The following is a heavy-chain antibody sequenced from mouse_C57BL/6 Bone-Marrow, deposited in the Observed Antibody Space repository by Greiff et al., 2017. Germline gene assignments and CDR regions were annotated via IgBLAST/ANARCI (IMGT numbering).Heavy chain of an antibody. Sequence: QVQLKQPGTELVKPGASVKLSCKASGYTFTSYWMHWVKQRPGQGLEWIGNINPSNGGTNYNEKFKSKATLTVDKSSSTAYMQLSSLTSEDSAVYYCARNYGSSYPWYFDVWGTGTTVTVSS. J-gene: IGHJ1*03. V-gene: IGHV1-53*01. CDR3: ARNYGSSYPWYFDV. D-gene: IGHD1-1*01. CDR1: GYTFTSYW. CDR2: INPSNGGT.